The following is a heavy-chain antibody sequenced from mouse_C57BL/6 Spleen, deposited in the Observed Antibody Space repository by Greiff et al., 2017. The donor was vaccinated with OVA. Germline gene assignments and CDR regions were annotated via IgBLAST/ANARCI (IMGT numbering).Heavy chain of an antibody. CDR2: ISSGGSYT. CDR1: GFTFSSYG. J-gene: IGHJ2*01. Sequence: EVMLVESGGDLVKPGGSLKLSCAASGFTFSSYGMSWVRQTPDKRLEWVATISSGGSYTYYPASVKGRFTISRDKAKNTLYLQMSSLKSEDTAMYYCARQGGDYFDYWGQGTTLTVSS. CDR3: ARQGGDYFDY. V-gene: IGHV5-6*01.